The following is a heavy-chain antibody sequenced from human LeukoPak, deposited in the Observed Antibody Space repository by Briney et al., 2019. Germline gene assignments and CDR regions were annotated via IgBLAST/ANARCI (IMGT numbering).Heavy chain of an antibody. J-gene: IGHJ4*02. CDR3: ARGGEGYCSSTSCHPFDY. V-gene: IGHV3-30*04. CDR1: GFTFSSYA. D-gene: IGHD2-2*01. Sequence: GGSLRLSCAASGFTFSSYAMHWVRQAPGKGLEWVAVISYDGSNKYYADSVKGRFTISRDNSKNTLYLQMSSLRAEDTAVYYCARGGEGYCSSTSCHPFDYWGQGTLVTVSS. CDR2: ISYDGSNK.